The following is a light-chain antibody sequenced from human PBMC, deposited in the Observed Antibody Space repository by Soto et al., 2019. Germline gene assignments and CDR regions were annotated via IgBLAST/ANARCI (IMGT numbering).Light chain of an antibody. CDR2: DTS. Sequence: EIVLTQSPATLSLSPGERANLSCRASQSVSSYLAWYQQKPGQAPRLLIYDTSNRATGIPARFSGSGSGTDFTLTISSLEPEDFAVYYCQQRSNWPPWTFGQGTKVEFK. V-gene: IGKV3-11*01. J-gene: IGKJ1*01. CDR3: QQRSNWPPWT. CDR1: QSVSSY.